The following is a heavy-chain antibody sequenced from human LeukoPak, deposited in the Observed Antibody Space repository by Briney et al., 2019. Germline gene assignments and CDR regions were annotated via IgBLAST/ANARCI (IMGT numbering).Heavy chain of an antibody. Sequence: GGSLRLSCTASGFIFSNFEMNWVRQSPGKGLQWVAYINSGATSEYYADSVKGRFTVSRDNAKNSLYLQMNSLGVQDTAIYYCARVICTGGSCFQNDYWGQGTLVTVSS. V-gene: IGHV3-48*03. CDR1: GFIFSNFE. CDR3: ARVICTGGSCFQNDY. CDR2: INSGATSE. J-gene: IGHJ4*02. D-gene: IGHD2-8*02.